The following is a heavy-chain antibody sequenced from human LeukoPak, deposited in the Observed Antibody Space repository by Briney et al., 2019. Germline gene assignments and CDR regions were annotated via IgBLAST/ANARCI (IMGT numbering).Heavy chain of an antibody. CDR2: IYTSGST. CDR3: AREAYFYDILTGYLDY. Sequence: SETLSLTCTVSGGSISSYYRSWIRQSAGKGLEWIGRIYTSGSTNYSPSLKSRVTMSVDTSKNQFSLKLSSVTAADTAVYYCAREAYFYDILTGYLDYWGQGTLVTVSS. J-gene: IGHJ4*02. CDR1: GGSISSYY. D-gene: IGHD3-9*01. V-gene: IGHV4-4*07.